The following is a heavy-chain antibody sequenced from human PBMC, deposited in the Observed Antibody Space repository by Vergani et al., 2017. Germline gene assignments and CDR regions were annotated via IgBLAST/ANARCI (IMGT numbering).Heavy chain of an antibody. CDR1: GFTFNNYW. CDR3: ARVSLYCSSGSCYSYGLDV. V-gene: IGHV3-7*01. J-gene: IGHJ6*02. CDR2: IKQDGSQI. Sequence: EVQLVESGGGLVQPGGSLRLSCAASGFTFNNYWMSWVRQAPGKGLEWVANIKQDGSQIYYVGSVKGRFTISRDNAEKSLYLQMNSLRAEDTAVYYCARVSLYCSSGSCYSYGLDVWGQGTTVTVSS. D-gene: IGHD2-15*01.